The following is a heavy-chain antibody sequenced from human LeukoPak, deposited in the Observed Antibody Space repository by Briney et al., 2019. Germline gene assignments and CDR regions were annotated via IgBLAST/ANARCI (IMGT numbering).Heavy chain of an antibody. J-gene: IGHJ5*02. CDR3: AREELCSSTSCYRWFDP. CDR1: GYTFTGYY. D-gene: IGHD2-2*01. V-gene: IGHV1-2*02. Sequence: GASVKVSCKASGYTFTGYYMHWVRQAPGQGLEWMGWINPNSGGTNHAQKFQGRVTMTRDTSISTAYMELSRLRSDDTAVYYCAREELCSSTSCYRWFDPWGQGTLVTVSS. CDR2: INPNSGGT.